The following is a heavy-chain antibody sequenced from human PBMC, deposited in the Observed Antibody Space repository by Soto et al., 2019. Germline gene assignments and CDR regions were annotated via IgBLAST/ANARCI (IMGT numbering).Heavy chain of an antibody. J-gene: IGHJ4*02. CDR3: ARDRRIVVVTGVLDY. CDR1: GFTFSSYA. Sequence: QVQLVESGGGVVQPGRSLRLSCAASGFTFSSYAMHWVRQAPGKGLEWVAVISYDGSNKYYADSVKGRFTISRDNSKNTLYRQMNSLRAEDTAVYYCARDRRIVVVTGVLDYWGQGTLVTVSS. V-gene: IGHV3-30-3*01. CDR2: ISYDGSNK. D-gene: IGHD3-22*01.